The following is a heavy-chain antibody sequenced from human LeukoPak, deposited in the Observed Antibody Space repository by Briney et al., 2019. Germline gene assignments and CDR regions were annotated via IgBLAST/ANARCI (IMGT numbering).Heavy chain of an antibody. CDR2: ISGSGGST. D-gene: IGHD3-10*01. J-gene: IGHJ4*02. CDR3: AKVLVRGVIIRGDYFDY. CDR1: GFTFSSYA. Sequence: GSLSLSCAASGFTFSSYAMSWVRQAPGKGLEWVSAISGSGGSTYYADSVKGRFTISRDNSKNTLYLQMNSLRAEDTAVYYCAKVLVRGVIIRGDYFDYWGQGTLVTVSS. V-gene: IGHV3-23*01.